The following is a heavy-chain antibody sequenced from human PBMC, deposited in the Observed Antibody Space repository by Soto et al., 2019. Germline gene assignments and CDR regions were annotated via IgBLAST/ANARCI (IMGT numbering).Heavy chain of an antibody. CDR3: ARGGSPTPNFDY. J-gene: IGHJ4*02. D-gene: IGHD2-15*01. Sequence: QVQLQESGPGLVKPSETLSLTCSVSGGSISSYYWSWIRQPPGKRLEWIGYIFYSGSTNYNPSLKSRVTISVDASKNQFSLKLSSVTAADTAVYYCARGGSPTPNFDYWGQGTLVTVSS. CDR1: GGSISSYY. CDR2: IFYSGST. V-gene: IGHV4-59*08.